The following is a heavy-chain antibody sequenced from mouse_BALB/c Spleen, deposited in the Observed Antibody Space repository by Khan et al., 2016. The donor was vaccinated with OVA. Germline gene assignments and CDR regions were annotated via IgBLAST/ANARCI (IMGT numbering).Heavy chain of an antibody. CDR1: GYSFTTYW. CDR2: INPSTGYT. J-gene: IGHJ3*01. CDR3: GRGGHYGAWFAY. Sequence: QVQLQQSGAELAKPGASVKISCKASGYSFTTYWMHWVKQRPGQGLEWIGYINPSTGYTDYNQKFKDKATLTADKSSSTAYMELSSLTSDDSAVYYCGRGGHYGAWFAYWGQGTLVTVSA. D-gene: IGHD2-1*01. V-gene: IGHV1-7*01.